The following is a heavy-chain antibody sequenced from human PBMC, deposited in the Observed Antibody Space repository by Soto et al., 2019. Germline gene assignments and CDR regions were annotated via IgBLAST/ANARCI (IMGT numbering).Heavy chain of an antibody. CDR2: FDPEDGET. Sequence: QVQLVQSGAEVKKPGASVKVSCKVSGYTLTELSMHWVRQAPGKGLEWMGGFDPEDGETIYAQKFQGRVTMTEATSTDTAYMELSSLRSEDTAVYYCATGKGVVVPVANGKMDYWGQRTLVTVSS. CDR1: GYTLTELS. CDR3: ATGKGVVVPVANGKMDY. D-gene: IGHD2-2*01. V-gene: IGHV1-24*01. J-gene: IGHJ4*02.